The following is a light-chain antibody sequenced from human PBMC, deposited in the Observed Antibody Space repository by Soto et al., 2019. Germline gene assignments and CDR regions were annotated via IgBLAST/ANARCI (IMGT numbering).Light chain of an antibody. J-gene: IGKJ1*01. V-gene: IGKV1-5*01. Sequence: DIQMTQSPSSLSASVVDRVTITFRASQSVSGWLAWYQQKPGKAPKLLIYDASRLYSGVPSRFSGSGSGTDFTLTISSLQPDDFATYYCQQYNSQLTFGQGTKVDIK. CDR3: QQYNSQLT. CDR2: DAS. CDR1: QSVSGW.